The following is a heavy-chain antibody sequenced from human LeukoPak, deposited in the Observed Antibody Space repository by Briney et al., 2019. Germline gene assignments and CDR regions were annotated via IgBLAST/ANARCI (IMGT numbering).Heavy chain of an antibody. J-gene: IGHJ5*02. Sequence: SETLSLTCAVYGGSFSGYYWSWISQPPGKGLEWIGEINHSGSTNYNPSLKSRVTISVDTSKNQFSLKLSSVTAGDTAVYYCARGRRKGYCSGGSCYGQRYNWFDPWGQGTLFTVSS. CDR1: GGSFSGYY. V-gene: IGHV4-34*01. CDR2: INHSGST. CDR3: ARGRRKGYCSGGSCYGQRYNWFDP. D-gene: IGHD2-15*01.